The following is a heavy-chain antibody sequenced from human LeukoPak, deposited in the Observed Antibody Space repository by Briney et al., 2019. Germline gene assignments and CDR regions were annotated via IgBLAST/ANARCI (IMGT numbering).Heavy chain of an antibody. J-gene: IGHJ6*03. D-gene: IGHD3-22*01. CDR3: ARGRDYYSSGYYYVHYYYYMDV. CDR2: IYYSGST. CDR1: GGSISSYY. Sequence: SETLSLTCTVSGGSISSYYWSWIRQPPGKGLEWIGYIYYSGSTNYNPSLKSRVTISVDTSKNQFSLKLSSVTAADTAVYYCARGRDYYSSGYYYVHYYYYMDVWGKGTTVTISS. V-gene: IGHV4-59*01.